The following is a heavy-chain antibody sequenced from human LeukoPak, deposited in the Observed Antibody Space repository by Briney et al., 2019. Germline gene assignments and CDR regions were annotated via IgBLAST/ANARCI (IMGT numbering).Heavy chain of an antibody. CDR2: INHSGST. CDR1: GGSFSGYY. D-gene: IGHD5-18*01. CDR3: ARDRGYSYGYY. V-gene: IGHV4-34*01. J-gene: IGHJ4*02. Sequence: SETLSLTCAVYGGSFSGYYWSWIRQPPGKGLEWIGEINHSGSTNYNPSLKSRVTISVDTSKNQFSLKLSSVTAADTAVYYCARDRGYSYGYYWGQGTLVTVSS.